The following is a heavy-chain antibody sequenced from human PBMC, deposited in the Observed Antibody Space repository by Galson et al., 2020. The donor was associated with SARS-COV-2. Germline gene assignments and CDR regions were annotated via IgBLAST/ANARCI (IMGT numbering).Heavy chain of an antibody. Sequence: GGSLRLSCAASGFTFSGSAMHWVRQASGKGLEWVGRIRSKANSYATAYAASVKGRFTISRDDSKNTAYLQMNSLKTEDTAVYYCTRVWFGELSPNKVDYWGQGTLVTVSS. CDR2: IRSKANSYAT. V-gene: IGHV3-73*01. CDR1: GFTFSGSA. J-gene: IGHJ4*02. CDR3: TRVWFGELSPNKVDY. D-gene: IGHD3-10*01.